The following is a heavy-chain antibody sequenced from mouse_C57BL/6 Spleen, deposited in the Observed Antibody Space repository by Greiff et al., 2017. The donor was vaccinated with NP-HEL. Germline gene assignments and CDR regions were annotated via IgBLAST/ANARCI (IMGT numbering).Heavy chain of an antibody. V-gene: IGHV1-82*01. CDR3: ASTTVAFDY. J-gene: IGHJ2*01. D-gene: IGHD1-1*01. Sequence: VQLQQSGPELVKPGASVKISCKASGYAFSSSWMNWVKQRPGKGLEWIGRIYPGDGDTNYNGKFKGKATLTADKSSSPAYMQLSSLTSEDSAVYFCASTTVAFDYWGQGTTLTVSS. CDR2: IYPGDGDT. CDR1: GYAFSSSW.